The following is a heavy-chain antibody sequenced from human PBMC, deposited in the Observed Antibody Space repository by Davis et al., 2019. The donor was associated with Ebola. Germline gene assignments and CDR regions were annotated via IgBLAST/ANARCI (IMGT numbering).Heavy chain of an antibody. Sequence: GESLKISCAASGFTFSSYAMHWVRQAPGKGLEWVAVISYDGSNKYYADSVKGRFTISRDNSKNTPYLQMNSLRAEDTAVYYCAREDSSSFYYYYGMDVWGKGTTVTVSS. D-gene: IGHD6-6*01. CDR2: ISYDGSNK. CDR3: AREDSSSFYYYYGMDV. CDR1: GFTFSSYA. V-gene: IGHV3-30-3*01. J-gene: IGHJ6*04.